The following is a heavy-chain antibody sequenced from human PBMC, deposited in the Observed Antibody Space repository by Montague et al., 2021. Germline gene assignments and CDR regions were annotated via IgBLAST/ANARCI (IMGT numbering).Heavy chain of an antibody. D-gene: IGHD1-26*01. CDR1: GFTFGGYS. J-gene: IGHJ5*01. Sequence: SLRLSCAASGFTFGGYSMTWVRQAPGRGLEWVSFISPSGDTFYAESVKGRFLVSRDNSNNALYLHLNSLRGEDSAIYYCVKTSSGTYDSWGPGTLVTVSS. CDR3: VKTSSGTYDS. CDR2: ISPSGDT. V-gene: IGHV3-23*01.